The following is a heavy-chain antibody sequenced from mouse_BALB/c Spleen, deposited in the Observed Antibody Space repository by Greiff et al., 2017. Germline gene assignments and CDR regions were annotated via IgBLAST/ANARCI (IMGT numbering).Heavy chain of an antibody. CDR3: ALLRRWYFDV. Sequence: QVQLQQPGAELVKPGASVKMSCKASGYTFTSYNMHWVKQTPGQGLEWIGAIYPGNGDTSYNQKFKGKATLTADKSSSTAYMQLSSLTSEDSAVYFCALLRRWYFDVWGAGTTVTVSS. V-gene: IGHV1-12*01. J-gene: IGHJ1*01. CDR1: GYTFTSYN. D-gene: IGHD1-1*01. CDR2: IYPGNGDT.